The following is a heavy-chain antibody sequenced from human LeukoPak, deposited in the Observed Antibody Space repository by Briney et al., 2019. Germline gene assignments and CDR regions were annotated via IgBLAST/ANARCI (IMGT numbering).Heavy chain of an antibody. CDR3: AKDSYYYYYGMDV. V-gene: IGHV3-23*01. J-gene: IGHJ6*02. Sequence: ETLSLTCAVYGGSFSGYYWSWIRQAPGKGLEWVSAISGSGGSTYYADSVKGRFTISRDNSKNTLYLQMNSLRAEDTAVYYCAKDSYYYYYGMDVWGQGTTVTVSS. CDR1: GGSFSGYY. CDR2: ISGSGGST.